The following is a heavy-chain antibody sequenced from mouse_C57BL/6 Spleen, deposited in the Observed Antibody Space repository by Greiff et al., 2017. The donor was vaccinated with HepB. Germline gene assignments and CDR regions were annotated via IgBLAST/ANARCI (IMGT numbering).Heavy chain of an antibody. CDR1: GYTFTSYW. CDR2: IDPSDSYT. D-gene: IGHD2-2*01. CDR3: ARKEDYGYEGY. J-gene: IGHJ2*01. V-gene: IGHV1-50*01. Sequence: QVQLQQSGAELVKPGASVKLSCKASGYTFTSYWMQWVKQRPGQGLEWIGEIDPSDSYTNYNQKFKGKATLTVDTSSSTAYMQLSSLPSEDSAVYYCARKEDYGYEGYWGQGTTLTVSS.